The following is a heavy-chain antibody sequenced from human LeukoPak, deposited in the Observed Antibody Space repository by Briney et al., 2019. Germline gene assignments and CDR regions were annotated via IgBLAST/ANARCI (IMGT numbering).Heavy chain of an antibody. Sequence: GASVTVSCKASGYTFTSYGISWVRQAPGQGLEWMGWISAYNGNTNYAQKLQGRVTMTTDTSTSTAYMELRSLRSDDTAVYYCAGIPYCSGGSCYSSWFDPWGQGTLVTVSS. CDR1: GYTFTSYG. CDR3: AGIPYCSGGSCYSSWFDP. V-gene: IGHV1-18*01. CDR2: ISAYNGNT. J-gene: IGHJ5*02. D-gene: IGHD2-15*01.